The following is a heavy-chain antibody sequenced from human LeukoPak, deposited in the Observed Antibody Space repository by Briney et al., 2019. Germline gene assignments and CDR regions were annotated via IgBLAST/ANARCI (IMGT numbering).Heavy chain of an antibody. CDR3: ARSLAGSSGYYWNGDSYYFDY. Sequence: GGSLRLSCAASGFTVNNNHMNWVRQAPGKGLEWVSLIQSGGATHYADSVKGRFTISRDNSKNTLDLQMNSLRAEDTAVYYCARSLAGSSGYYWNGDSYYFDYWGQGTLVTVSS. CDR1: GFTVNNNH. V-gene: IGHV3-66*01. CDR2: IQSGGAT. J-gene: IGHJ4*02. D-gene: IGHD3-22*01.